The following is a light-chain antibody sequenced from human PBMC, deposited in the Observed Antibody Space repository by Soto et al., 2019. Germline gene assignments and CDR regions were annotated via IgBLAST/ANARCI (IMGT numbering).Light chain of an antibody. Sequence: EIVLTQSPDTLSLSAGERATLSCRASQSVNSNYFAWYQQKPGQAPRLLIYAASSRATGIPDRFSRSGSGTDFTLTINTLQPVDFAVYYCQQFGNSPQTFGQGTKVEIK. J-gene: IGKJ1*01. CDR2: AAS. CDR3: QQFGNSPQT. V-gene: IGKV3-20*01. CDR1: QSVNSNY.